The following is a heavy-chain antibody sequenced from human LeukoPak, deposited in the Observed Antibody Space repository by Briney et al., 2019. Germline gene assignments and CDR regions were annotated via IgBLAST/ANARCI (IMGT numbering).Heavy chain of an antibody. CDR2: ISGSGGST. Sequence: GGSLRLSCAASGFTFSSYAMSWVRQAPGKGLEWVSAISGSGGSTYYADSVKGRFTISRDNSKNTLYLQMNRLRAEDTAVYYCTKGGGSSWPWTDYWGQGTLVTVSS. CDR1: GFTFSSYA. D-gene: IGHD6-13*01. J-gene: IGHJ4*02. CDR3: TKGGGSSWPWTDY. V-gene: IGHV3-23*01.